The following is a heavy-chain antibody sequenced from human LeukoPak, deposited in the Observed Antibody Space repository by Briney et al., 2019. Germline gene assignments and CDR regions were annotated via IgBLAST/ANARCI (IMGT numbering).Heavy chain of an antibody. CDR2: INQDGSKK. CDR1: RFTFSNYW. V-gene: IGHV3-7*01. J-gene: IGHJ4*02. Sequence: GGSLRLSCVASRFTFSNYWMSWVRQAPGKGLEWVANINQDGSKKVYADSMKGRFTISRDNAKESLYLQLTTLRAADTAVYYCAKWGPHCVGDYCPALDSWGQGTLVTVSS. D-gene: IGHD2-21*02. CDR3: AKWGPHCVGDYCPALDS.